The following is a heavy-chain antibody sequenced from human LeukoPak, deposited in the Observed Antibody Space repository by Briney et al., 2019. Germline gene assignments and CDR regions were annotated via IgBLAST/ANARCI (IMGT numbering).Heavy chain of an antibody. CDR1: GFTLSSYA. J-gene: IGHJ4*02. CDR2: ISYDGSNK. D-gene: IGHD2-21*02. Sequence: PGRSLRLSCAASGFTLSSYAMHWVRQAPGKGLEWVAVISYDGSNKYYADSVKGRFTISRDNSKNTLYLQMNSLRAEDTAVYYCARDRYCGGDCSHFDYWGQGTLVTVSS. V-gene: IGHV3-30-3*01. CDR3: ARDRYCGGDCSHFDY.